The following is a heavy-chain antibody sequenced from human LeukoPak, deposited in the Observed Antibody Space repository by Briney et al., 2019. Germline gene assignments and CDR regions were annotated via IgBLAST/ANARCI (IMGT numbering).Heavy chain of an antibody. D-gene: IGHD5-24*01. J-gene: IGHJ4*02. CDR3: ARGLRVRGWLQPFDY. V-gene: IGHV1-18*01. Sequence: GASVKVSCKASGYSFTSYVLSWVRQAPGQGLEWMGWISGHGGNTNYAQKFQGRVTMPTDTSTSTAYLELRSLRYDDTAVYYCARGLRVRGWLQPFDYWGQGTLVTVSS. CDR2: ISGHGGNT. CDR1: GYSFTSYV.